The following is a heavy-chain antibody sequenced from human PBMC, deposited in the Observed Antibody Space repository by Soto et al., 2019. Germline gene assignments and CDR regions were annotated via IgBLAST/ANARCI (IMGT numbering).Heavy chain of an antibody. CDR2: ISGSGGST. J-gene: IGHJ4*02. Sequence: GESLKISCAASGFTFSSYAMSWVRQAPGKGLEWVSAISGSGGSTYYADSVKGRFTISRDNSKNTLYLQMNSLRAEDTAVYYCAKTYQLLSRPFYWGQGTLVTVSS. V-gene: IGHV3-23*01. D-gene: IGHD2-2*01. CDR3: AKTYQLLSRPFY. CDR1: GFTFSSYA.